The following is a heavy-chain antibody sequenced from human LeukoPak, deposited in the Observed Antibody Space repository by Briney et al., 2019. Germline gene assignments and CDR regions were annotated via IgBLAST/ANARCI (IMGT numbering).Heavy chain of an antibody. CDR2: IYHSVTT. J-gene: IGHJ4*02. CDR3: ARGGSNYDFWSDHHLSLDY. CDR1: DDSISSYY. V-gene: IGHV4-59*01. Sequence: SETLSLTCSVSDDSISSYYWNWIRQPPGKGLEWIGNIYHSVTTNYNPSLKSRVTISADTSKNQFSLKLSSVTAADTAVYYCARGGSNYDFWSDHHLSLDYWGQGTLVTVSS. D-gene: IGHD3-3*01.